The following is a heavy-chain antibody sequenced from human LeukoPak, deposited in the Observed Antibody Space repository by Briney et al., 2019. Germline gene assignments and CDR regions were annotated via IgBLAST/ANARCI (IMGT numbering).Heavy chain of an antibody. J-gene: IGHJ4*02. CDR3: VRHDGRGGSTMGALDS. D-gene: IGHD5/OR15-5a*01. V-gene: IGHV4-39*01. Sequence: SETLSLTCTVSAGSISSSSHHWGWIRQSPGKGLEWIGSIFSGRTTYYNPSLNDRVTIFVVTSKNQFSLQLNSVTAADTSVYYCVRHDGRGGSTMGALDSWGQGSLVTVSS. CDR1: AGSISSSSHH. CDR2: IFSGRTT.